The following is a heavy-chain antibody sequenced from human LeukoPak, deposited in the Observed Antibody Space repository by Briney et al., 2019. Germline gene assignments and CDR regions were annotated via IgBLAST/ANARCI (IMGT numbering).Heavy chain of an antibody. Sequence: GGSLRLSCAASGFTFSNYAMNWVRQAPGKGLEWVSAISGSGAATFNADSVKGRFTISRDNSKNTLYLQMNSLRAEDTAVYYCAKDLSSGWYPYYFDFWGRGTLVAVSS. D-gene: IGHD6-19*01. J-gene: IGHJ4*02. CDR3: AKDLSSGWYPYYFDF. V-gene: IGHV3-23*01. CDR1: GFTFSNYA. CDR2: ISGSGAAT.